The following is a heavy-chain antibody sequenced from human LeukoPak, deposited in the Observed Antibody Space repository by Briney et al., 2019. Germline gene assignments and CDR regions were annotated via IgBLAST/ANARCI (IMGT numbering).Heavy chain of an antibody. CDR3: ARDHYYDSSGYTFRH. CDR1: GGSINNYY. CDR2: IYYTGST. D-gene: IGHD3-22*01. Sequence: SETLSLTCTVSGGSINNYYWSWIRQPPGKGLEWIGYIYYTGSTSYNPSPKSRVTISVDTSKNQFSLRLSSVTAADTAVYYCARDHYYDSSGYTFRHWGQGTLVTVSS. J-gene: IGHJ1*01. V-gene: IGHV4-59*01.